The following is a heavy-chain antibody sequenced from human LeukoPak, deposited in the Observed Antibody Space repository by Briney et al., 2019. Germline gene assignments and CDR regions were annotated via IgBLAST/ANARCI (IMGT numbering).Heavy chain of an antibody. CDR2: ITAYNGNT. CDR1: GYTFTNYG. J-gene: IGHJ6*03. V-gene: IGHV1-18*01. Sequence: GASVKVSCRASGYTFTNYGITWVRQAPGQGLEWMGWITAYNGNTNYAHKLQGRVTMTTDTSTSTAYMELRSLRSDDTGVYYCARGNIWTTVTTLPTPLYMDVWGKGTTVTVSS. D-gene: IGHD4-17*01. CDR3: ARGNIWTTVTTLPTPLYMDV.